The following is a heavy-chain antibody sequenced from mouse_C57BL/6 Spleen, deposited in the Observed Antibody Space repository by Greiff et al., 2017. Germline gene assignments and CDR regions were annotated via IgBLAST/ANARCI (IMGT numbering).Heavy chain of an antibody. CDR1: GYTFTSYG. CDR2: LYPRSGNT. V-gene: IGHV1-81*01. J-gene: IGHJ4*01. Sequence: VKLMESGAELARPGASVKLSCKASGYTFTSYGISWVKQRTGQGLEWIGELYPRSGNTYYNEKFKGKATLTADKSSSTAYMELRSLTSEDSAVYFCAISGDYYGSSYYAMDYWGQGTSVTVSS. D-gene: IGHD1-1*01. CDR3: AISGDYYGSSYYAMDY.